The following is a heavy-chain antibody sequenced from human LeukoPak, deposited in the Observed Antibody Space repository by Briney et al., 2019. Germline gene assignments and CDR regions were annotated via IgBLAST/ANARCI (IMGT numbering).Heavy chain of an antibody. CDR3: ARDWNIWGAMDSSLGGPLDY. CDR1: GGSIRGSTYY. V-gene: IGHV4-39*07. CDR2: VYYNGST. Sequence: SETLSLTCSVSGGSIRGSTYYWGWIRQPPGKGLEWIGSVYYNGSTYYNPSLKSRVTILVDTSKNQFSLKLSSVTAADTAVYYCARDWNIWGAMDSSLGGPLDYWGQGTLVTVSS. J-gene: IGHJ4*02. D-gene: IGHD3-22*01.